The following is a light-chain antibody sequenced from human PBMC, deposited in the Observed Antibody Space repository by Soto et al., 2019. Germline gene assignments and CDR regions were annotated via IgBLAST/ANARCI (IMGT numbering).Light chain of an antibody. J-gene: IGLJ2*01. CDR1: SSDIGGYTY. V-gene: IGLV2-14*03. CDR3: CSFSSTTTPAI. CDR2: DVS. Sequence: QSALTQPASVSGSPGQSITISCTGSSSDIGGYTYVSWYQHHPGKAPKVLISDVSNRPSGVSNLFSGSKSGNTASLTISGLQAEDEADYYCCSFSSTTTPAIFGGGTKVTVL.